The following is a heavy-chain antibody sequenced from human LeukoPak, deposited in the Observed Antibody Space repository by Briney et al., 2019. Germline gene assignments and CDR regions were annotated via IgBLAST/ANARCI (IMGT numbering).Heavy chain of an antibody. CDR3: ARTPLVRYFDS. D-gene: IGHD2-2*01. J-gene: IGHJ4*02. V-gene: IGHV3-23*01. Sequence: PGGSLRLSCAASGFTFSSYAMSWVRRARGKGLEWVSAVSGSAGTTYYADSVKGRFTISRDNSKNTLYLQMNSLGAEDTALYYCARTPLVRYFDSWGQGTLVTVSS. CDR1: GFTFSSYA. CDR2: VSGSAGTT.